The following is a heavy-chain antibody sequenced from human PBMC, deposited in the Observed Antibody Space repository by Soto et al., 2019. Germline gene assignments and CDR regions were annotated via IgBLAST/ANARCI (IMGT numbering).Heavy chain of an antibody. CDR2: ISYDGSNK. Sequence: GGSLRLSCAASGFTFSSYAMHWVRQAPGKGLEWVAFISYDGSNKYYADSVNGRFTISRDNSKNTLCLQMNTLRAEDTAVYYCARVGYHYGMDVWGQGTTVTVSS. CDR1: GFTFSSYA. J-gene: IGHJ6*02. V-gene: IGHV3-30-3*01. CDR3: ARVGYHYGMDV.